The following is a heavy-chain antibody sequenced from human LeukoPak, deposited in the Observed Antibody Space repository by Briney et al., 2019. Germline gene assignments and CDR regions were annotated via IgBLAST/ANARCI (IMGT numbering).Heavy chain of an antibody. Sequence: KSSETLSLTCTVSGGSISTYYWSWIRQPPGKGLEWIGYISYSGSTNYNPSLKSRVTISVDTSKNQFSLRLSSVTAADTAVYYCARVGVTIRGDINWFDPWGQGTLVTVSS. V-gene: IGHV4-59*01. CDR3: ARVGVTIRGDINWFDP. J-gene: IGHJ5*02. CDR2: ISYSGST. CDR1: GGSISTYY. D-gene: IGHD3-10*01.